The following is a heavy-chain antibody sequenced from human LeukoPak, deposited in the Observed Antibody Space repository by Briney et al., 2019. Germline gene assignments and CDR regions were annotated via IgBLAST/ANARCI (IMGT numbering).Heavy chain of an antibody. D-gene: IGHD6-19*01. J-gene: IGHJ4*02. CDR1: GGTLSSYA. CDR2: IIPIFGTA. CDR3: ARGPGHGWYECTY. V-gene: IGHV1-69*06. Sequence: SVKVSCKASGGTLSSYAISWVRQAPGQELEWMGGIIPIFGTANYAQKFQGRVTITADKSTSTAYMELSSLRSEDTAVYYCARGPGHGWYECTYWGQGTLVTVSS.